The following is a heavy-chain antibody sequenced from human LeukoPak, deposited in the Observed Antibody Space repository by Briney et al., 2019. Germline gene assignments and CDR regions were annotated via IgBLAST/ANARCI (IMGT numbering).Heavy chain of an antibody. V-gene: IGHV3-23*01. CDR1: GFIFGSSG. J-gene: IGHJ4*02. Sequence: GGSLRLSCAASGFIFGSSGMSWVRQAPGKGLEWVAGISGSGSDGSTYYADSVKGRFTISRDNSKNTLYLQMNSLRAEDTAVYYCARGPSGYHNTGGQGTLVTVSS. CDR2: ISGSGSDGST. D-gene: IGHD5-12*01. CDR3: ARGPSGYHNT.